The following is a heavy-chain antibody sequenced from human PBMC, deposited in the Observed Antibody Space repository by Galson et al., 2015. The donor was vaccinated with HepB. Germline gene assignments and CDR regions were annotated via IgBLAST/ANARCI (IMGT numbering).Heavy chain of an antibody. CDR3: AKPEYYYDSSGNYPAVQRPFDY. V-gene: IGHV3-23*01. J-gene: IGHJ4*02. Sequence: SLRLSCATSGFSFSSYAMSWVRQAPGKGLEWVSAIGGSGGTTYYADSVKGRFTISRDNSKNTLYLQMNGLRAEDTAVYYCAKPEYYYDSSGNYPAVQRPFDYWGQGTLVTVSS. CDR1: GFSFSSYA. CDR2: IGGSGGTT. D-gene: IGHD3-22*01.